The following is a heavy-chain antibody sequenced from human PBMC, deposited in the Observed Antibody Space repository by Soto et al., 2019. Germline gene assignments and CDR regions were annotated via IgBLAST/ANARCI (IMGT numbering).Heavy chain of an antibody. V-gene: IGHV5-51*01. CDR1: GYSFTSYW. CDR2: IYPGDSDT. CDR3: ARVTDIVVVPAAWFDP. J-gene: IGHJ5*02. Sequence: PGESLKISCKGSGYSFTSYWIGWVRQMPGKGLEWMGIIYPGDSDTRYSPSFQGQVTISADKSISTAYLQWSSLKASDTAVYYCARVTDIVVVPAAWFDPWGQGTLVTVSS. D-gene: IGHD2-2*01.